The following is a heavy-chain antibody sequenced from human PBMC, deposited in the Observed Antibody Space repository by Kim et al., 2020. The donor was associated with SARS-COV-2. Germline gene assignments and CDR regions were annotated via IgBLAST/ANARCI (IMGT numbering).Heavy chain of an antibody. Sequence: ASVKVSCKVSGYTLTELSMHWVRPAPGKGLEWMGGFDPEDGETIYAQKFQGRVTMTEDTSTDTAYMELSSLRSEDTAVYYCATGSFVVVVAATLRDAFDIWGQGTMVTVSS. V-gene: IGHV1-24*01. D-gene: IGHD2-15*01. J-gene: IGHJ3*02. CDR2: FDPEDGET. CDR3: ATGSFVVVVAATLRDAFDI. CDR1: GYTLTELS.